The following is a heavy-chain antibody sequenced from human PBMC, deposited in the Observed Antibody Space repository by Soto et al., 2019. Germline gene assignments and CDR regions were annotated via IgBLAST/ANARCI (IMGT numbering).Heavy chain of an antibody. CDR3: ARGHCSGGSCYFDY. CDR2: IYYSGST. D-gene: IGHD2-15*01. CDR1: GGSISSGGYY. V-gene: IGHV4-31*03. Sequence: PSETLSLTCTVSGGSISSGGYYWSWIRQHPGKGLEWIGYIYYSGSTSYNPSLKSRVTISVDTSKNQLSLKLSSVTAADTAVYYCARGHCSGGSCYFDYWGQGTQVTVSS. J-gene: IGHJ4*02.